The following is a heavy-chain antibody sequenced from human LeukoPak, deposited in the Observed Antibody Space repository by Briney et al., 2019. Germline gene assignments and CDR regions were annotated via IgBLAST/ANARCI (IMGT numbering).Heavy chain of an antibody. CDR1: GYTFNSYG. D-gene: IGHD1-26*01. Sequence: ASVKVSCKASGYTFNSYGISWVRQAPGQGPEWMGWISAYNGNTNYAQKLQGRVTMTTDTSTSTAYMELRSLRSEDTAVYDCARVGEWELLSAFDIWGQGTMVTVSS. CDR3: ARVGEWELLSAFDI. CDR2: ISAYNGNT. V-gene: IGHV1-18*01. J-gene: IGHJ3*02.